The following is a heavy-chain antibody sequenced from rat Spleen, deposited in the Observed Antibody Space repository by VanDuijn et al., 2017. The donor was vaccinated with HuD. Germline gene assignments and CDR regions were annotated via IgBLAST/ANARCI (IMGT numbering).Heavy chain of an antibody. CDR3: AKDMNYYSTYPFYVMGD. CDR2: ISPDGGST. CDR1: GFTFSNYG. V-gene: IGHV5-58*01. D-gene: IGHD1-2*01. Sequence: EVKLVESGGGQVQPGRSLKLSCAASGFTFSNYGMYWIRQAPGEGLEWISFISPDGGSTYYPDSVKGRFTISRDNAENTVYLQMNSLRSEDTATYYCAKDMNYYSTYPFYVMGDWGQGASVTVSS. J-gene: IGHJ4*01.